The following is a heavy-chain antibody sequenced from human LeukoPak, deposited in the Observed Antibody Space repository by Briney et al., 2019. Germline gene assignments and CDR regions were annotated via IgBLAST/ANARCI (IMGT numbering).Heavy chain of an antibody. CDR1: GFTFSSYG. D-gene: IGHD3-10*01. V-gene: IGHV3-33*06. Sequence: GGSLRLSCAASGFTFSSYGMHWVRQAPGKGLEWVAVIWYDGSNKYYADSVKGRFTISRDNSTNTLYLHMKSLKAEDTAVYYCAKGYGSGSYCIDYWGQGTLVTVSS. CDR3: AKGYGSGSYCIDY. J-gene: IGHJ4*02. CDR2: IWYDGSNK.